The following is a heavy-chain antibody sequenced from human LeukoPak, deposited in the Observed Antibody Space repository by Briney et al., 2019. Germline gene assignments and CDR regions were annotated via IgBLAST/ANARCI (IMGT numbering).Heavy chain of an antibody. J-gene: IGHJ4*02. Sequence: QPGGSLRLSCAASGFTFSSYWMHWVRQAPGKGLVWVSRINSDGSSTSYADSVKGRFTISRDNAKNTLYLQMNSLRAEDTAVYYCARSARSGLYYFDYWGQGTLVTVSS. D-gene: IGHD3-22*01. CDR2: INSDGSST. V-gene: IGHV3-74*01. CDR3: ARSARSGLYYFDY. CDR1: GFTFSSYW.